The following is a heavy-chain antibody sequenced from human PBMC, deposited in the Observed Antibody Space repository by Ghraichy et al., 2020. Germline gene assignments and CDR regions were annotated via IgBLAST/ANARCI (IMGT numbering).Heavy chain of an antibody. CDR1: GFTFGSSW. CDR2: ISSDERTT. D-gene: IGHD6-13*01. V-gene: IGHV3-74*01. CDR3: AKDLPDAGIQPFDY. J-gene: IGHJ4*02. Sequence: GESLNISCAASGFTFGSSWMHWVRQAPGKGLVWVSHISSDERTTNYADSVKGRFTISRDNAKNSLYLQMNGLSADDTAVYYCAKDLPDAGIQPFDYWGQGTLVSVSS.